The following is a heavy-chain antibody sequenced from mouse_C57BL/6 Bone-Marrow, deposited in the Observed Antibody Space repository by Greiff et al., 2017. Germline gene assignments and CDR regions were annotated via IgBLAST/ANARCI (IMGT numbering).Heavy chain of an antibody. CDR2: ISSGSSTI. D-gene: IGHD2-4*01. CDR3: ARYDYDEAMDY. CDR1: GFTFSDYG. V-gene: IGHV5-17*01. Sequence: EVQLVESGGGLVKPGGSLKLSCAASGFTFSDYGMHWVRQAPEKGLEWVAYISSGSSTIYYADTVKGRFTISRDNAKNTLFLQMTSLRSEDTAMXYCARYDYDEAMDYWGQGTSVTVSS. J-gene: IGHJ4*01.